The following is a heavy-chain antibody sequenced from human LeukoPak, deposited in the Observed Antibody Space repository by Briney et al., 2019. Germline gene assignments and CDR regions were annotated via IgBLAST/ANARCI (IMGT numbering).Heavy chain of an antibody. CDR1: GFTFSTYS. V-gene: IGHV3-48*01. Sequence: GGSLRLSCAASGFTFSTYSMNWVRQAPGKGLDWVSYISGSSGTIYYSDSVKGRFTISRDNAKSSLYLQMNSLRAEDTAVYYCARRSEFGVLYYMDVWGKGTTVTVSS. D-gene: IGHD3-16*01. J-gene: IGHJ6*03. CDR2: ISGSSGTI. CDR3: ARRSEFGVLYYMDV.